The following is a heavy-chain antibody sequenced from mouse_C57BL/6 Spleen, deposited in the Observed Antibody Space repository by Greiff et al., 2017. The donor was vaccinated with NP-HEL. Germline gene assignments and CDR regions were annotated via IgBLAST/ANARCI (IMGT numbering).Heavy chain of an antibody. Sequence: VQLQQSGAELVRPGASVKLSCTASGFNIKDYYMHWVKQRPEQGLEWIGRIDPEDGDTEYAPKFQGKATMTANTSSNTAYLQLSSLTSEDTAVYYCTARDYGSLYFDYWGQGTTLTVSS. D-gene: IGHD1-2*01. V-gene: IGHV14-1*01. CDR3: TARDYGSLYFDY. CDR2: IDPEDGDT. J-gene: IGHJ2*01. CDR1: GFNIKDYY.